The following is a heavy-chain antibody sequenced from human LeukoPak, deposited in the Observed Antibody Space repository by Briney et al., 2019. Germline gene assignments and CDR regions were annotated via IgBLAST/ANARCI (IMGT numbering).Heavy chain of an antibody. D-gene: IGHD3-22*01. Sequence: SQTLSLTCTVSGGSISSGGYYWSWIRQHPGKGLEWIVYIYYSGSTYYNPSLKSRDTISVDTSKNQFSLKLSSVTAADTAVYYCARAPYYYDSSGYYDYWGQGTLVTVSS. CDR1: GGSISSGGYY. CDR2: IYYSGST. CDR3: ARAPYYYDSSGYYDY. J-gene: IGHJ4*02. V-gene: IGHV4-31*03.